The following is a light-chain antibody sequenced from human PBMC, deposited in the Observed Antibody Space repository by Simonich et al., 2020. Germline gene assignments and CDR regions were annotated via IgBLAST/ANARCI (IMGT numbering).Light chain of an antibody. J-gene: IGLJ3*02. CDR2: EVS. V-gene: IGLV2-8*01. Sequence: QSALTQPPSASGYPGQSVTISCTGTSSDVGGYNYVSWYQQHPGKAPQLLIYEVSKRPSGVPDRFSGSKSGTTASLTVSGLQAEDEADYYCSSYAGSNNLVFGGGTKLTVL. CDR1: SSDVGGYNY. CDR3: SSYAGSNNLV.